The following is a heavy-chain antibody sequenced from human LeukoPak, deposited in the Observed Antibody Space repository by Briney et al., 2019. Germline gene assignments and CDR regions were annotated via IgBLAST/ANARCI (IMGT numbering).Heavy chain of an antibody. CDR1: GDSINMIVNY. Sequence: PSQTLSLTCSVSGDSINMIVNYWSWIRHSPGRGPEWIGYIYKGRSTSYTPSLKNRVTISVDTSKKQFSLILESVAAADTAVYYCARVVVPAAIVYWGQGIQVTVSS. CDR2: IYKGRST. D-gene: IGHD2-15*01. J-gene: IGHJ4*02. CDR3: ARVVVPAAIVY. V-gene: IGHV4-31*03.